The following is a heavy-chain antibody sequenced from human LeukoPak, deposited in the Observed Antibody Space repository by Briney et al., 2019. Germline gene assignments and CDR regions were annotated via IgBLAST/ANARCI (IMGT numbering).Heavy chain of an antibody. CDR2: ISSSSSYI. J-gene: IGHJ3*02. CDR1: GFTFSSYS. V-gene: IGHV3-21*01. Sequence: GGSLRLSCAASGFTFSSYSMNWVRQAPGKGLEWVSSISSSSSYIYYADSVKGRFTISRDNAKNSLYLQMNSLRAEDTAVYYCARDLQPDDAFDIWGQGTMVTVSS. CDR3: ARDLQPDDAFDI.